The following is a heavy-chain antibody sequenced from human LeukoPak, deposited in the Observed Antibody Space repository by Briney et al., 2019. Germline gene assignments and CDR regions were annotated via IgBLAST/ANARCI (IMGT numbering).Heavy chain of an antibody. CDR1: GGTFCSYA. CDR3: ARDKIVGATVAYFDY. V-gene: IGHV1-69*05. D-gene: IGHD1-26*01. Sequence: SVTLSCKASGGTFCSYAISWGRQAPGPGLEWMGGIIPIFGTAYYAQKFQGIVTITTDESTSTAYMELSSLRSEDTAVYYCARDKIVGATVAYFDYWGQGTLVTVPS. CDR2: IIPIFGTA. J-gene: IGHJ4*02.